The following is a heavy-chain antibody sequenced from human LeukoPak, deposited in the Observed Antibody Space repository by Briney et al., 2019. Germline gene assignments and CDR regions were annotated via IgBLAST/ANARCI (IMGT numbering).Heavy chain of an antibody. CDR2: IKQDGSEK. J-gene: IGHJ5*01. D-gene: IGHD6-25*01. CDR1: EFSFNSYW. Sequence: GGFLRLSCATSEFSFNSYWMSWVRQAPGKGLEWVANIKQDGSEKYYVDSVKGRFTISRDNAKNSLYLQMNSLRAEDTAVYYCARGRGSWYDSWGQGTLVTVSS. V-gene: IGHV3-7*01. CDR3: ARGRGSWYDS.